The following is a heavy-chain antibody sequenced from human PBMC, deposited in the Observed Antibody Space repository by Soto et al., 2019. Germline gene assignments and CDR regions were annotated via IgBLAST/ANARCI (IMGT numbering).Heavy chain of an antibody. J-gene: IGHJ6*02. V-gene: IGHV1-69*13. Sequence: SVMVSCKASGGTFSSYAIRWVRPASGQGLEWRGGLIPIFGTANYAQKFQVRVTITADESTSTAYMELRSLRSEATAVYYCARDKGMATSNYYCYRMDVRGQGSSVTVSS. D-gene: IGHD5-12*01. CDR2: LIPIFGTA. CDR3: ARDKGMATSNYYCYRMDV. CDR1: GGTFSSYA.